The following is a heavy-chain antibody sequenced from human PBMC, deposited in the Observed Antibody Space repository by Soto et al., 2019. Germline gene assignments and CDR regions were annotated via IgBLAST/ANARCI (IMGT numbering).Heavy chain of an antibody. Sequence: QVQLVESGGGVVQPGRSLRLSCAASGFTFSNYGMHWVRQAPGKGLEWVAVILNDGSNRYHADSVKDRFTISRDNSMNMLYLQMNRLRAEDTAVYYCARDDEYSGNGMDVWGQGTTVTVS. CDR2: ILNDGSNR. J-gene: IGHJ6*02. V-gene: IGHV3-33*01. D-gene: IGHD3-10*01. CDR1: GFTFSNYG. CDR3: ARDDEYSGNGMDV.